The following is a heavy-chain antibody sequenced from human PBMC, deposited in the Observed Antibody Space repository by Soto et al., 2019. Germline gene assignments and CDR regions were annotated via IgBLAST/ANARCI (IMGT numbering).Heavy chain of an antibody. V-gene: IGHV1-3*01. J-gene: IGHJ6*02. CDR2: INAGNGNT. D-gene: IGHD6-13*01. CDR3: ARLGIAAAGNPTEPDYYYYGMDV. CDR1: GYTFTSYA. Sequence: ASVKVSCKASGYTFTSYAMHWVRQAPGQRLEWMGWINAGNGNTKYSQKFQGRVTITRDTSASTAYMELSSLRSEDTAVYYCARLGIAAAGNPTEPDYYYYGMDVWGQGTTVTVSS.